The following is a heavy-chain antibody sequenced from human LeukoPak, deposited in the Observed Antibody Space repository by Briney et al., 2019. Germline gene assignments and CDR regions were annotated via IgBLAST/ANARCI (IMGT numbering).Heavy chain of an antibody. CDR3: ARQSAKVPAAIRARSFQYYYMDV. CDR1: GYSFNSYW. CDR2: IYPGDSDT. J-gene: IGHJ6*03. Sequence: GESLKISCKGSGYSFNSYWIGWVRQMPGKSLEWMGIIYPGDSDTRYSPSFQGQVTLSADKSISTAYLQWSSLKASDTAIYYCARQSAKVPAAIRARSFQYYYMDVWGKGTTVTVSS. V-gene: IGHV5-51*01. D-gene: IGHD2-2*02.